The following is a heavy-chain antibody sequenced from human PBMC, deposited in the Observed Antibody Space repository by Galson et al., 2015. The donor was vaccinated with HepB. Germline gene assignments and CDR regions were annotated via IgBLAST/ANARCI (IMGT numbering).Heavy chain of an antibody. Sequence: SVKVSCKASGGTFSSYAISWVRQAPGQGLEWMGGIIPIFGTANYAQKFQGRVTITADESTSTAYMELSSLRSEDAAVYYCASPSALEWLSDYGMDVWGQGTTVTVSS. CDR3: ASPSALEWLSDYGMDV. V-gene: IGHV1-69*13. CDR1: GGTFSSYA. CDR2: IIPIFGTA. J-gene: IGHJ6*02. D-gene: IGHD3-3*01.